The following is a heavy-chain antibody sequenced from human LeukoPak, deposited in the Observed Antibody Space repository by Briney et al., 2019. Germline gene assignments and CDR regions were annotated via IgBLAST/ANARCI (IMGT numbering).Heavy chain of an antibody. D-gene: IGHD5-18*01. J-gene: IGHJ4*02. V-gene: IGHV4-59*01. Sequence: SETLSLTCTVSGGSISSYYWSWIRQPPGKGLEWIGYIYYSGSTKYNPSLKGRVTISVDTSKNQFSLTLSSVTAADTAVYYCARGQKYRNGYTVTELGSGYFDYWGQGTLVTVSS. CDR3: ARGQKYRNGYTVTELGSGYFDY. CDR2: IYYSGST. CDR1: GGSISSYY.